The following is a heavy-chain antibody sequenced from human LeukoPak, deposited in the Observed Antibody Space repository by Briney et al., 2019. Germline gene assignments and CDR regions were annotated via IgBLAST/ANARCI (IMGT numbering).Heavy chain of an antibody. D-gene: IGHD4-17*01. CDR1: GGSFSGYY. V-gene: IGHV4-34*01. J-gene: IGHJ4*02. Sequence: KPSETLSLTCAVYGGSFSGYYWSWIRQPPGKGLEWIGEINHSGSTNYNPSLKSRVTISVDTSKNQFSLKLSSVTAVDTAVYYCAVSGVYGDYARWGQGTLVTVSS. CDR2: INHSGST. CDR3: AVSGVYGDYAR.